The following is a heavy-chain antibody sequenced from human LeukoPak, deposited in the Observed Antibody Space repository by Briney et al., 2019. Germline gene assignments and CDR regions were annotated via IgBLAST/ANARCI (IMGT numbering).Heavy chain of an antibody. J-gene: IGHJ6*02. CDR3: ARDSGSYRYYFYGMDV. D-gene: IGHD1-26*01. CDR1: GFTFSSYG. CDR2: LWYDGSNK. Sequence: GRSLRLSCAASGFTFSSYGMHWVRQAPGKGLEWVAVLWYDGSNKYYADSVKGRFTISRDNSKNTLYLQMNSLRAEDTAVYYCARDSGSYRYYFYGMDVWGQGTTVTVSS. V-gene: IGHV3-33*01.